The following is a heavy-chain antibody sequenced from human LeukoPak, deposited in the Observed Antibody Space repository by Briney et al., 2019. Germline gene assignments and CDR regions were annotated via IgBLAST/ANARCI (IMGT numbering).Heavy chain of an antibody. J-gene: IGHJ4*02. CDR3: ARRHGDYLGGFEY. CDR2: INHSGST. D-gene: IGHD4-17*01. CDR1: GGSFSGYY. V-gene: IGHV4-34*01. Sequence: SETLSLTCAVYGGSFSGYYWSWIRQPPGKGMEWIGEINHSGSTNYNPSLKSRVTISVDTSKNQFSLKLSSVTDEDTAVYYCARRHGDYLGGFEYWGQGTLVTVSS.